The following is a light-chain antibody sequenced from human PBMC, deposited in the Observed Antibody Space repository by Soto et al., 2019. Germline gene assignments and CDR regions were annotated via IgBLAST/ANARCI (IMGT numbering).Light chain of an antibody. CDR2: KAS. J-gene: IGKJ3*01. CDR1: QNINTW. CDR3: QQYDSYPFT. V-gene: IGKV1-5*03. Sequence: DIQMTQSPSTLSAAIGDRVSITCRASQNINTWLAWYQHKPGKAPKLLIYKASSLETGVPSTFSASGSGTECTLTISSLQPDDFATYYCQQYDSYPFTFGPGTKVDV.